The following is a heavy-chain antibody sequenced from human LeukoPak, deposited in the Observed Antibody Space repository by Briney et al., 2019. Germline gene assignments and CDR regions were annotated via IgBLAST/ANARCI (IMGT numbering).Heavy chain of an antibody. CDR2: IWSDGTNK. V-gene: IGHV3-33*01. CDR3: ARDAQRGFDYSNSLQY. CDR1: GFTFNNYG. D-gene: IGHD4-11*01. J-gene: IGHJ4*02. Sequence: GRSLRLSCAAAGFTFNNYGMHWVRQAPGKGLEWVSVIWSDGTNKYYAASVKGRFTISRDDFDKTVYLQMSRLRPDDTGVYYCARDAQRGFDYSNSLQYWGQGTPVTVST.